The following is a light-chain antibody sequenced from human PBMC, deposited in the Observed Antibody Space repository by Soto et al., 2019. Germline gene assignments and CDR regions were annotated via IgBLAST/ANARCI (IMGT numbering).Light chain of an antibody. CDR1: ETIDTW. V-gene: IGKV1-5*01. J-gene: IGKJ1*01. Sequence: DIQMTQSPSTLSASVGDTVTITCRASETIDTWLAWYQQRPGKAPKLLIFAASTLVAGVPSRFSGRGSGTEFTLTISSLQADDFATYYCQQYHTDWALGHGTKVDIK. CDR2: AAS. CDR3: QQYHTDWA.